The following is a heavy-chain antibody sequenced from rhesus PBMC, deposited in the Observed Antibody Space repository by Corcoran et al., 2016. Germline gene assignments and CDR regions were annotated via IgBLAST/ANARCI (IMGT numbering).Heavy chain of an antibody. CDR2: ISGSGGST. CDR3: VRGVIDQ. D-gene: IGHD2-33*01. Sequence: QLQLQESGPGRVKPSAPLSLTGAVSGGSISNYHWSWIRQPPGKGLEWIGRISGSGGSTDYNPSLKSRVTISTDTSKNRFSLKLNSVTAADTAVYYCVRGVIDQWGQGVLVTVSS. V-gene: IGHV4-173*01. CDR1: GGSISNYH. J-gene: IGHJ4*01.